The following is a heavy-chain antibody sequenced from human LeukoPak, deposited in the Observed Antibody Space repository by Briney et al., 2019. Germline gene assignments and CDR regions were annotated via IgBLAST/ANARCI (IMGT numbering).Heavy chain of an antibody. CDR3: AKRRGYCSSTSCYAFDY. J-gene: IGHJ4*02. CDR1: GFTFSSCG. V-gene: IGHV3-23*01. Sequence: PGGSLRLSCAASGFTFSSCGFNWVRQAPGKGLEWVSSIGPTGTDRYYADSVKGRFTISRDNSKNTLYLQMNSLRAEDTAVYYCAKRRGYCSSTSCYAFDYWGQGTLVTVSS. D-gene: IGHD2-2*01. CDR2: IGPTGTDR.